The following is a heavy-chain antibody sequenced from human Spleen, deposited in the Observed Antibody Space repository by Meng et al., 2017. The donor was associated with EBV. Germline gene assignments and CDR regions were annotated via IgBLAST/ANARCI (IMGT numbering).Heavy chain of an antibody. Sequence: QVQLVQSGAEVKKPGASVQVSCKASGYTFTGYYMHWVRQAPGLGLEWMGWINPNSGGTNYAQKFQGWVTMTRDTSISTAYMELSRLRSDDTAVYYCARGGAAAGTGLFDPWGQGPLGTVDS. V-gene: IGHV1-2*04. J-gene: IGHJ5*02. CDR2: INPNSGGT. CDR3: ARGGAAAGTGLFDP. D-gene: IGHD6-13*01. CDR1: GYTFTGYY.